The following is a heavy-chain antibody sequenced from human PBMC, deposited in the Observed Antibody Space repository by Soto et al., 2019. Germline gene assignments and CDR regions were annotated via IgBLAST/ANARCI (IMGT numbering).Heavy chain of an antibody. Sequence: QVQLQESGPGLVKPSQTLSLTCTVSGGSISSGGYYWSWIRQHPGKGLEWIGYIYYSGSTYYNPSLKSRVTISVDTSKNQFSLKLSSVTAADTAVYYCARMITFGVVIAPQAFDIWGQGTMVTVSS. CDR1: GGSISSGGYY. D-gene: IGHD3-16*02. CDR3: ARMITFGVVIAPQAFDI. V-gene: IGHV4-31*03. CDR2: IYYSGST. J-gene: IGHJ3*02.